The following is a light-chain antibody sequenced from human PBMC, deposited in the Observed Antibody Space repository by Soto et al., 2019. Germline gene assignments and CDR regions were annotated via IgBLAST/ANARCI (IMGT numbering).Light chain of an antibody. CDR3: LQLNTYPWT. CDR1: QGITNV. J-gene: IGKJ1*01. V-gene: IGKV1-17*01. Sequence: IQMTQSPSSLSASVGDSLSITCRASQGITNVLGWYQQKPGKAPKRLIYAASTLQSGVPSRFSGSGSGTEFTLTISSLQPEDVATYYCLQLNTYPWTFGQGTQVEIK. CDR2: AAS.